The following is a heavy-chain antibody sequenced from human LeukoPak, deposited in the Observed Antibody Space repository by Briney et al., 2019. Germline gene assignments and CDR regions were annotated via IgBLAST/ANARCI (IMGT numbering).Heavy chain of an antibody. V-gene: IGHV3-30*03. CDR1: GFTFSSYG. Sequence: GRSLRLSCAASGFTFSSYGMHWVRQAPGKGLEWVAVISYDGSNKYYADSVKGRFTISRDNSKNTLYLQMNRLGAEDTAVYYCASLLNYYDSSGYYSWSYYFDYWGQGTLVTVSS. CDR2: ISYDGSNK. CDR3: ASLLNYYDSSGYYSWSYYFDY. D-gene: IGHD3-22*01. J-gene: IGHJ4*02.